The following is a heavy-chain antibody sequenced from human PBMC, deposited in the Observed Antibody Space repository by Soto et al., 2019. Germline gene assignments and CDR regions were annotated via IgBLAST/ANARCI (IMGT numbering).Heavy chain of an antibody. J-gene: IGHJ6*02. CDR3: AASCVGCGGFNYYGMDV. CDR1: GGSISSGGYY. CDR2: IYSSGST. D-gene: IGHD2-21*01. V-gene: IGHV4-31*03. Sequence: QVQLQESGPGLVKPSQTLSLTCTVSGGSISSGGYYWSWIRQHPGKGLEWIGYIYSSGSTYSNPSLKSRVTISVDTSKNQFSLKLSSVTAADTAVYYCAASCVGCGGFNYYGMDVWGQGTTVTVSS.